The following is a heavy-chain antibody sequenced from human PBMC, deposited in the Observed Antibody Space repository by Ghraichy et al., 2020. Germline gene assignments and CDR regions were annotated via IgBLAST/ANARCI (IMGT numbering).Heavy chain of an antibody. Sequence: GGSLRLSCSASGFAFNNYAMGWVRLTPGKGLGWVSGIPDSGGSAYYADSVKGRFTISRDNSKNTVDMQMNSLRADDAAIYYCAKGGRRYCSGGTCYPFDSWGQGTLVTVSS. CDR3: AKGGRRYCSGGTCYPFDS. J-gene: IGHJ4*02. D-gene: IGHD2-15*01. CDR1: GFAFNNYA. CDR2: IPDSGGSA. V-gene: IGHV3-23*01.